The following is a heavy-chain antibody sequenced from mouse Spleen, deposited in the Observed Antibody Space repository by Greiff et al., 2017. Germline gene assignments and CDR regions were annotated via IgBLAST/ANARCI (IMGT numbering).Heavy chain of an antibody. J-gene: IGHJ4*01. CDR2: ISSGGSYT. V-gene: IGHV5-9-1*01. D-gene: IGHD4-1*01. Sequence: EVKLVESGGGLVKPGGSLKLSCAASGFTFSSYAMSWVRQTPEKRLEWVATISSGGSYTYYPDSVKGRFTISRDNAKNTLYLQMSSLRSEDTAMYYCARLGLGRGYYAMDYWGQGTSVTVSS. CDR3: ARLGLGRGYYAMDY. CDR1: GFTFSSYA.